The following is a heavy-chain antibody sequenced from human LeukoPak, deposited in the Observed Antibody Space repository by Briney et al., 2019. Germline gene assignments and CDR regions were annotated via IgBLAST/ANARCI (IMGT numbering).Heavy chain of an antibody. V-gene: IGHV3-23*01. CDR1: GFTFSSYS. J-gene: IGHJ4*02. D-gene: IGHD3-10*01. Sequence: GGSLRLSCAASGFTFSSYSMNWVRQAPGKGLEWVSSIRSTGESTYYADSVKGRFTISRDNSRNTLYLQMNSLRAEDTAVYYCAKEVRESAWFYFDHWGQGTLATVSS. CDR2: IRSTGEST. CDR3: AKEVRESAWFYFDH.